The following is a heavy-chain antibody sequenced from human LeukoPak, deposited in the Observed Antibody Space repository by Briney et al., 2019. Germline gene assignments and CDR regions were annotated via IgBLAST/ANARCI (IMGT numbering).Heavy chain of an antibody. V-gene: IGHV3-21*01. CDR1: ECTFSSYT. CDR2: ISSSSSYI. J-gene: IGHJ3*02. D-gene: IGHD6-19*01. Sequence: GGSLRLSCAASECTFSSYTMNWVRQAPGKGLEWVSSISSSSSYIYYADSVKGRFTISRDNAKNSLFLQMNSLRVDDTAVYYCAREPERSTGLYSDAFDMWGQGTMVTVSS. CDR3: AREPERSTGLYSDAFDM.